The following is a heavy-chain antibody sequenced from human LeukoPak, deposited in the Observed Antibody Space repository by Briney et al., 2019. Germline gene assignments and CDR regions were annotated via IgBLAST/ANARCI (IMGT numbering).Heavy chain of an antibody. CDR3: ARDLSGPNDY. D-gene: IGHD5-12*01. CDR1: GFTFRSYA. Sequence: PGRSLRLSCAASGFTFRSYAMHWVRQAPGKGLEWVAVISYDGSNKYYADSVKGRFTISRDNSKNTLYLQMNSLRAEDTAVYYCARDLSGPNDYWGQGTLVTVSS. J-gene: IGHJ4*02. CDR2: ISYDGSNK. V-gene: IGHV3-30*04.